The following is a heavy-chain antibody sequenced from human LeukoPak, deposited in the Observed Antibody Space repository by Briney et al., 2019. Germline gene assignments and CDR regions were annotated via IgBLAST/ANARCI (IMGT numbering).Heavy chain of an antibody. Sequence: GGSLRLSCAPTGFSFSTYPISLVHQAPGKGLECVSAISSGGTDTYYADSVKGRFTISRDNSKNTLYLQMNSLRAEDTAVYYCVKDSVRGYSGYGNDGFEIWGQGTMVTVSS. J-gene: IGHJ3*02. CDR3: VKDSVRGYSGYGNDGFEI. V-gene: IGHV3-23*01. D-gene: IGHD5-12*01. CDR2: ISSGGTDT. CDR1: GFSFSTYP.